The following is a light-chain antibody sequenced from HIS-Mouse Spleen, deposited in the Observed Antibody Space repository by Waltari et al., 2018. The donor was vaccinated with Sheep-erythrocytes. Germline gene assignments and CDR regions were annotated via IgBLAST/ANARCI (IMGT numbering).Light chain of an antibody. CDR3: QQSYSTPWT. J-gene: IGKJ1*01. CDR1: QSISSN. CDR2: AAS. V-gene: IGKV1-39*01. Sequence: DIQMTQSPSSLSASVGARVTITCRASQSISSNLNWYQQKPGKAPKLLIYAASSLQSGVASRFSGSGSGTDFTLTISSLQPEEFATYYCQQSYSTPWTFGQGTKVEIK.